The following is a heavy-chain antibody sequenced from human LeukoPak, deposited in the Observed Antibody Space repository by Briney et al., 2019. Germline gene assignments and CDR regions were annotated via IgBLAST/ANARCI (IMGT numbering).Heavy chain of an antibody. CDR1: GFTFDDYG. Sequence: GGSLRLSSAASGFTFDDYGMSWVRQAPGKGLEWVSGINWNGGSTGYADSVKGRFTISRDNAKNSLYLQMNSLRAEDTALYYCARARASDYYFDYWGQGTLVTVSS. CDR3: ARARASDYYFDY. V-gene: IGHV3-20*03. J-gene: IGHJ4*02. CDR2: INWNGGST. D-gene: IGHD2-21*02.